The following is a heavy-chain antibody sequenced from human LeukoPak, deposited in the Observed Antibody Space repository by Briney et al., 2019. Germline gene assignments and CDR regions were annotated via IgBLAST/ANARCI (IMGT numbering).Heavy chain of an antibody. CDR1: GFTFRSYA. V-gene: IGHV3-23*01. CDR3: AKAGVVVVVAAISDY. Sequence: GGALRLSCFRSGFTFRSYAKAWGRQAPGEGLGWGSGNSGSGGSTYYADSVKGRFTISRDNSKNTLYLQMNSLRAEDTAVYYCAKAGVVVVVAAISDYWGQGTLVTVSS. CDR2: NSGSGGST. J-gene: IGHJ4*02. D-gene: IGHD2-15*01.